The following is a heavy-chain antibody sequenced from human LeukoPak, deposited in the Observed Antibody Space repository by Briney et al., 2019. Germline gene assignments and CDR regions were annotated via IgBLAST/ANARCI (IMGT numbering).Heavy chain of an antibody. D-gene: IGHD2-21*01. CDR2: IDQSGAT. CDR1: GGSFSIYS. J-gene: IGHJ4*02. V-gene: IGHV4-34*01. Sequence: SETLSLTCAVYGGSFSIYSWAWFRLPPGRRPEWIGEIDQSGATNYNPSLKNRVTMSVVRSDYQFSLNLTSMTAADTALYFCARMGDFFDVAPDYWGQGTQVTVSS. CDR3: ARMGDFFDVAPDY.